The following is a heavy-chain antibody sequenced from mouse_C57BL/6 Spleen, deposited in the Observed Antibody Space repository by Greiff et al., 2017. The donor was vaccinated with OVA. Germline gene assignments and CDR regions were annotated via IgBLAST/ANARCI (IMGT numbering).Heavy chain of an antibody. CDR2: IWGEGST. J-gene: IGHJ4*01. Sequence: VKLMESGPGLVAPSQSLSITCTVSGFSLTSYGVSWVRQPPGKGLEWLGVIWGEGSTTDHSALISRLSISKDNSKSQVVLKLNSLQTDDTATYYCARQLRYNAMDYWGKGTSVTVSS. V-gene: IGHV2-3*01. CDR1: GFSLTSYG. CDR3: ARQLRYNAMDY. D-gene: IGHD3-2*02.